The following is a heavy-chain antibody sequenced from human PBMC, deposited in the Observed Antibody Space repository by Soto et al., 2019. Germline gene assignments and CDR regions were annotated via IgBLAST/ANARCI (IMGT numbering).Heavy chain of an antibody. CDR3: ASLYLEYGMDV. CDR1: GFTFSSYS. Sequence: PGGSLRLSCAASGFTFSSYSMNWVRQAPGKGLEWVSSISSSNSYIYYADSVKGRFTISRDNAKNSLYLQMNSLRAEDTAVYYCASLYLEYGMDVWGQGTKVTVSS. CDR2: ISSSNSYI. V-gene: IGHV3-21*01. D-gene: IGHD2-2*02. J-gene: IGHJ6*02.